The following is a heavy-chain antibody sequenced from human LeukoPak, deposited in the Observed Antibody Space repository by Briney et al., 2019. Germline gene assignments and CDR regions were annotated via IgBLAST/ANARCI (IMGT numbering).Heavy chain of an antibody. CDR2: ISSNGGST. CDR3: ARGDSSGYYYFDY. V-gene: IGHV3-64*01. CDR1: GFTFSSYA. D-gene: IGHD3-22*01. Sequence: PGGSLRLSCAASGFTFSSYAMHWVRQAPGKGLEYVSAISSNGGSTYYVNSVKGRFTISRDNSKNTLYLQMGSLRAEDMAVYYCARGDSSGYYYFDYWGQGTLVTVSS. J-gene: IGHJ4*02.